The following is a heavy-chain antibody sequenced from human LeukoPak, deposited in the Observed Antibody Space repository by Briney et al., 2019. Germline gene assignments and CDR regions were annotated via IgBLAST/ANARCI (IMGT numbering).Heavy chain of an antibody. Sequence: PGGSLRLSCAASGFTFSDYYMIWIRQAPGKGLEWVSAISGSGGSTYYADSVKGRFTISRDNSKNTLYLQMNSLRAEDTAVYYCAKSKVFGAVIAYYFEYWGQGTLVTVSS. CDR1: GFTFSDYY. J-gene: IGHJ4*02. V-gene: IGHV3-23*01. D-gene: IGHD3-3*01. CDR3: AKSKVFGAVIAYYFEY. CDR2: ISGSGGST.